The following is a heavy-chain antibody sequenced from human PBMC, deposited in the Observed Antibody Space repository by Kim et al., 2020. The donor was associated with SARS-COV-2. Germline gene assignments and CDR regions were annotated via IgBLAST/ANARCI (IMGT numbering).Heavy chain of an antibody. D-gene: IGHD3-9*01. CDR2: IYYSGST. CDR1: GGSVSSGSYY. CDR3: ARVIRYDILTGPIY. V-gene: IGHV4-61*01. Sequence: SETLSLTCTVSGGSVSSGSYYWSWIRQPPGKGLEWIGYIYYSGSTNYNPSLKSRVTISVDTSKNQFSLKLSSVTAVDTAVYYCARVIRYDILTGPIYWGQGTLVTVSS. J-gene: IGHJ4*02.